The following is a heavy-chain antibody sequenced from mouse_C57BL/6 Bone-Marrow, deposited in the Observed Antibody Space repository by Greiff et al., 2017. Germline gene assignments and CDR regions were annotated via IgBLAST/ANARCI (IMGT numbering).Heavy chain of an antibody. Sequence: VQLQQSGPELVKPGASVKISCKASGYSFTGYYMNWVKQSPEKILEWIGEINPSTGGTTYNQKFKAKATLTVDKSSSTSYMQLKSLTSEDSAVYYCAREDYYSNYFDYWGQGTTLTVSS. CDR1: GYSFTGYY. CDR2: INPSTGGT. D-gene: IGHD2-5*01. V-gene: IGHV1-42*01. J-gene: IGHJ2*01. CDR3: AREDYYSNYFDY.